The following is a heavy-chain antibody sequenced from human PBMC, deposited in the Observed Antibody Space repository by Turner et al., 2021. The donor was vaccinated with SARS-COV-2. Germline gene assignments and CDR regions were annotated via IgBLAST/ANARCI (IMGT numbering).Heavy chain of an antibody. J-gene: IGHJ4*02. CDR2: ISSSRSYI. CDR1: GFTFSSYS. V-gene: IGHV3-21*01. D-gene: IGHD5-12*01. Sequence: EVQLVESGGGLVKPGGSLRLSGEASGFTFSSYSMTWVRQAPGKGLEWVSSISSSRSYIYYADSVKGRFTISRDNAKNSLYLQMNSLRAEDTAVYYCARDPGYSGYDYWQNTEFFDYWGQGTLVTVSS. CDR3: ARDPGYSGYDYWQNTEFFDY.